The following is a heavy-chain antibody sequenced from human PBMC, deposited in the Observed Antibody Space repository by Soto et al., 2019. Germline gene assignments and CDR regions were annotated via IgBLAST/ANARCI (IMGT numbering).Heavy chain of an antibody. CDR1: GDTVTKYG. J-gene: IGHJ4*02. CDR3: ASATSIAVAGKET. V-gene: IGHV1-18*01. D-gene: IGHD6-19*01. CDR2: ISFYNGHT. Sequence: QVQLVQSGGEVKKPGASVKVSCKASGDTVTKYGISWVRQAPGQGLEWLGWISFYNGHTNYALKFQDRITFTTDTSTSTASMELRSLTSDEPDVYYCASATSIAVAGKETWGQGTLVTVSS.